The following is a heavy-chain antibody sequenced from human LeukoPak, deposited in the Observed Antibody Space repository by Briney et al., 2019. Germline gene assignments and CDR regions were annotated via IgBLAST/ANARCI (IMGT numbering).Heavy chain of an antibody. CDR2: ISAYNGNT. V-gene: IGHV1-18*01. J-gene: IGHJ4*02. CDR1: GYTFTSYG. D-gene: IGHD3-10*02. Sequence: ASVKVSCKASGYTFTSYGISWVRQAPGQGLEWMGWISAYNGNTNYAQKLQGRVTMTTDTSTSTAYVELRSLRSDDTAVYYCARNRRYYVPYYFDYWGQRALVTVSS. CDR3: ARNRRYYVPYYFDY.